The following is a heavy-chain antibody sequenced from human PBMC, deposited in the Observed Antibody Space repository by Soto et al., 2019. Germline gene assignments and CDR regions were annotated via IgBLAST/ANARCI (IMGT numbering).Heavy chain of an antibody. D-gene: IGHD2-8*01. J-gene: IGHJ4*02. CDR2: IYSGGST. V-gene: IGHV3-66*01. CDR1: GITVSNNY. Sequence: VQLVESGGDLVQPGGSLRLSCAASGITVSNNYMSWVRQAPGKGLEWVSVIYSGGSTYYADSVKGRFTISRDNSKNTLYLQMSLMRSGETAVYYCARTYDWGAGHVVTGS. CDR3: ARTYD.